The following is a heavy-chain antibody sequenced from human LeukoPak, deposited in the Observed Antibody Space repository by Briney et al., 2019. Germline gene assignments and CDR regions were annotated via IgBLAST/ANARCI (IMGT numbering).Heavy chain of an antibody. Sequence: PSETLSLTCTVSGGSISSYYWSWIRQPPGKGLEGIGYIYTSGSTNYNPSLKSRVTISVDTSKNQFSLKLSSVTAADTAVYYCATTRDTNYNWFDPWGQGTLVTVSS. CDR2: IYTSGST. V-gene: IGHV4-4*09. J-gene: IGHJ5*02. D-gene: IGHD2-21*02. CDR3: ATTRDTNYNWFDP. CDR1: GGSISSYY.